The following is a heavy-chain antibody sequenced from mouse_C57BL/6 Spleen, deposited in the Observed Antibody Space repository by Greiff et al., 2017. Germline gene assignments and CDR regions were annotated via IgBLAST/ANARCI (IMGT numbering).Heavy chain of an antibody. D-gene: IGHD2-1*01. CDR3: AREGNPRGRYYAMGG. J-gene: IGHJ4*01. V-gene: IGHV1-55*01. Sequence: QVQLQQPGAELVKPGASVKLSCKASGYTFTSYWITWVKQRPGQGLEWIGDIYPGGGSTNYNEKLKSKATLTVDTSSSTAYMQLSSLTSEDSAVYYCAREGNPRGRYYAMGGWGQGTSVTVSS. CDR1: GYTFTSYW. CDR2: IYPGGGST.